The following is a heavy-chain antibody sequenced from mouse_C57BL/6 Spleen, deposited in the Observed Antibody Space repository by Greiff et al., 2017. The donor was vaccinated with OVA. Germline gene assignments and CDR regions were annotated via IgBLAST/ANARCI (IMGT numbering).Heavy chain of an antibody. Sequence: EVQLQQSGPELVKPGASVKISCKASGYTFTDYYMNWVKQSHGKSLEWIGDINPNNGGTSYNQKFKGKATLTVDKSSSTAYMELRSLTSEDSAVYYCARKEERMAAWFAYWGQGTLVTVSA. CDR3: ARKEERMAAWFAY. CDR1: GYTFTDYY. V-gene: IGHV1-26*01. D-gene: IGHD2-3*01. J-gene: IGHJ3*01. CDR2: INPNNGGT.